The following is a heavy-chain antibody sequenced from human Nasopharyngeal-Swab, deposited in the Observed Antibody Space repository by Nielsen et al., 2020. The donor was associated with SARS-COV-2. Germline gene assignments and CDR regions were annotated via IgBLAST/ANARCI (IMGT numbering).Heavy chain of an antibody. V-gene: IGHV3-23*01. Sequence: GESLKISCAASGFSFSGYAMTWVRQAPGKGLEWVSTISDSGGSTYYADSVKGRFTISRHNSKNTLYLQMNSLRAEDTAVYYCARGFTGTYYYYYMDVWGKGTTVTVSS. CDR1: GFSFSGYA. CDR3: ARGFTGTYYYYYMDV. CDR2: ISDSGGST. J-gene: IGHJ6*03. D-gene: IGHD3-9*01.